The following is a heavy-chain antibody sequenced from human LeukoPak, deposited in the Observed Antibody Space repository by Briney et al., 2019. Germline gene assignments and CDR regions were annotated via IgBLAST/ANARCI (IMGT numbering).Heavy chain of an antibody. CDR2: INHSGST. D-gene: IGHD1-26*01. V-gene: IGHV4-39*07. Sequence: SQTLSLTCTVSGGSISRGSYYWSWIRQPPGKGGEMIGEINHSGSTNYNPPLKSRVTISVDTSKNQFSLKLSSVTAADTAVYYCARGVRVGDTTPGYWGQGTLVTVSS. CDR1: GGSISRGSYY. J-gene: IGHJ1*01. CDR3: ARGVRVGDTTPGY.